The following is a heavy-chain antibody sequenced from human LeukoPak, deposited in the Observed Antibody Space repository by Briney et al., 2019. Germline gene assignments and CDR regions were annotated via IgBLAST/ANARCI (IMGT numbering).Heavy chain of an antibody. D-gene: IGHD3-10*01. CDR1: GFTVSSDS. V-gene: IGHV3-53*01. J-gene: IGHJ4*02. CDR3: AKEGGYYGSGSLHDY. Sequence: GGSLRLSCTVSGFTVSSDSMSWVRQAPGKGLEWVSFIYSGGSTHYADSVKGRFTISRDNSKNTLYLQMNSLRAEDTAVYYCAKEGGYYGSGSLHDYWGQGTLVTVSS. CDR2: IYSGGST.